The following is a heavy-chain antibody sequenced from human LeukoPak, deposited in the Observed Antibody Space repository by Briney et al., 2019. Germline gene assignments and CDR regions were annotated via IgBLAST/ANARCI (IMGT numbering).Heavy chain of an antibody. Sequence: SETLSLTCTVSGGSISSYYWSWIRQPPGKGLEWIGYIYYSGSTNYNPSLKSRVTISVDTSKNQFSLKLSSVTAADTAVYYCARAGIAGPYDAFDIWGQGTMVTVSS. CDR1: GGSISSYY. J-gene: IGHJ3*02. V-gene: IGHV4-59*01. CDR3: ARAGIAGPYDAFDI. CDR2: IYYSGST. D-gene: IGHD1-14*01.